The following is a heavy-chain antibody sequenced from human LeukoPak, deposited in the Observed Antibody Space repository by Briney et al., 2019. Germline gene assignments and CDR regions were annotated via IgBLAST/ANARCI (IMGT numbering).Heavy chain of an antibody. CDR3: ARDHYYDSSGYYLSVGSEWVGAFDI. V-gene: IGHV4-4*07. J-gene: IGHJ3*02. CDR2: IYTSGST. CDR1: GGSISSYY. D-gene: IGHD3-22*01. Sequence: SETLSLTCTVSGGSISSYYWSWIRQPAGKGLEWIGRIYTSGSTNYNPSLKSRVTMSVDTSKNQFSLKLSSVTAADTAVYYCARDHYYDSSGYYLSVGSEWVGAFDIWGQGTMVTVSS.